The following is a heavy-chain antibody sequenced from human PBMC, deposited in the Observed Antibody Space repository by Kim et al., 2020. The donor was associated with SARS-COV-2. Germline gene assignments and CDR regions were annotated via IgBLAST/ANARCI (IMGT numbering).Heavy chain of an antibody. Sequence: GGSLRLSCAASGFTFSSYAMSWVRQAPGKGLEWVSAISGSGGSTYYADSVKGRFTISRDNSKNTLYLQMNSLRAEDTAVYYCPKRRSTVTTAWADFDYWGQGTLVTVSS. D-gene: IGHD4-17*01. CDR3: PKRRSTVTTAWADFDY. CDR1: GFTFSSYA. CDR2: ISGSGGST. J-gene: IGHJ4*02. V-gene: IGHV3-23*01.